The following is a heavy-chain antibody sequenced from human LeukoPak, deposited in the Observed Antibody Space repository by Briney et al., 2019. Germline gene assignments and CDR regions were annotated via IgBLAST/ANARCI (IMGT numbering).Heavy chain of an antibody. CDR2: IIPIFGTA. CDR3: ARGAGYSSGWSRFDP. CDR1: GGTFSSYA. D-gene: IGHD6-19*01. V-gene: IGHV1-69*06. J-gene: IGHJ5*02. Sequence: SVKVSCTASGGTFSSYAISWVRQAPGQGLEWMGGIIPIFGTANYAQKFQGRVTITADKSTSTAYMELSSLRSEDTAVYYCARGAGYSSGWSRFDPWGQGTLVTVSS.